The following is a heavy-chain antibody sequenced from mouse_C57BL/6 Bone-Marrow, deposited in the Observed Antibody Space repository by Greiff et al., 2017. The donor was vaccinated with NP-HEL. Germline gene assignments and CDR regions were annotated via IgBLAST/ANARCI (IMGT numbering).Heavy chain of an antibody. CDR3: ARLKKPGDAMDY. CDR1: GFSLTSYG. V-gene: IGHV2-6*03. J-gene: IGHJ4*01. Sequence: VKLQESGPGLVAPSQSLSITCTVSGFSLTSYGVHWVRQPPGKGLEWLVVIWSDGSTTYNSALKSRLSISKDNSKSQVFLKMNSLQTDDTAMYYCARLKKPGDAMDYWGQGTSVTVSS. CDR2: IWSDGST.